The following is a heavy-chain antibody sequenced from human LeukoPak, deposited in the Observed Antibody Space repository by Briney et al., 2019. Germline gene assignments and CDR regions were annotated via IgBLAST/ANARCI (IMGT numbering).Heavy chain of an antibody. CDR1: GFTFSNYA. CDR3: ATEKGDSPDY. D-gene: IGHD1-26*01. J-gene: IGHJ4*02. CDR2: LSGSGINT. V-gene: IGHV3-23*01. Sequence: GGSLRLSCAASGFTFSNYAMAWVRRAPGKGLEWVSGLSGSGINTFYTDSLKGRFTISRDNPKNTLYLQMNSLRAEDTAVYYCATEKGDSPDYWGQGTLVTVSS.